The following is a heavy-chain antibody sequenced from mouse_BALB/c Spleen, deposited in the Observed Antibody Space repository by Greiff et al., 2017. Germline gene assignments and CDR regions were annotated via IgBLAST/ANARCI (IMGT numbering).Heavy chain of an antibody. CDR1: GYTFTSYW. Sequence: LQQPGPELVRPGASVKLSCKASGYTFTSYWMHWVKQRPGQGLEWIGNIYPGSGSTNYDEKFKSKATLTVDTSSSTAYMQLSSLTSEDSAVYYCTREGGYYGNYWGQGTTLTVSS. D-gene: IGHD1-1*01. CDR3: TREGGYYGNY. CDR2: IYPGSGST. V-gene: IGHV1S22*01. J-gene: IGHJ2*01.